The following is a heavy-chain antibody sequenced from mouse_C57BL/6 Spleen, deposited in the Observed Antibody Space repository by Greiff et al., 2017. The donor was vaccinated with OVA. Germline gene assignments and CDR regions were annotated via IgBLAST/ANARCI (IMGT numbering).Heavy chain of an antibody. J-gene: IGHJ4*01. CDR2: IWGGGST. Sequence: VKLMESGPGLVAPSQSLSLTCTVSGFSLTSYGVDWVRKPPGKGLEWLGVIWGGGSTNYNSALMSRLSISKDNSKIQVCLKMNSLQTDDTAMYYCAKEGNGYAMDYWGQGTSVTVSS. V-gene: IGHV2-9*01. D-gene: IGHD2-1*01. CDR1: GFSLTSYG. CDR3: AKEGNGYAMDY.